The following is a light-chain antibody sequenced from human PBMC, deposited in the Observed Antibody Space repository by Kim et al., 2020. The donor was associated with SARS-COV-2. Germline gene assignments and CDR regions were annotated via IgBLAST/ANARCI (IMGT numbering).Light chain of an antibody. J-gene: IGLJ3*02. CDR2: QDT. Sequence: SYELTQPPSVSVSPGQTVTITCSGDKLGDKYSSWYQQQPGQAPVLVIYQDTKRPSGIPERFVGSNSGNTATLTISGAQAMDEADYYCQAWDNTWVFGGG. CDR1: KLGDKY. V-gene: IGLV3-1*01. CDR3: QAWDNTWV.